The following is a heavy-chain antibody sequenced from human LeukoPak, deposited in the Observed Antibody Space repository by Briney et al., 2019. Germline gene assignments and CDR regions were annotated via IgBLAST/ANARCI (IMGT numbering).Heavy chain of an antibody. D-gene: IGHD1-26*01. CDR3: AKGTHNSGSYRSGAFDI. CDR1: GLSFNKDV. Sequence: GGSLRLSCVVSGLSFNKDVMSWFRQAPGKGLEWVSSVSPGGVSPNHADSVKGRFTVSRDDSLNTLYLQMNSLRVDDTAVYYCAKGTHNSGSYRSGAFDIWGQGTMVTVSS. CDR2: VSPGGVSP. V-gene: IGHV3-23*01. J-gene: IGHJ3*02.